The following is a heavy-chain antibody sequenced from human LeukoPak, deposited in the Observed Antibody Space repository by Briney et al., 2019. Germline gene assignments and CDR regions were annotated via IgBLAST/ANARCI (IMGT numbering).Heavy chain of an antibody. Sequence: GRSLRLSCAASGFTFSSYAMHWVRQAPGKGLEWVAVISYDGSNKYYADSVKGRFTISRDNSRNTLYLQMNSLRAEDTAVYYCARVTVWGQGTMVTVSS. V-gene: IGHV3-30-3*01. J-gene: IGHJ3*01. CDR1: GFTFSSYA. D-gene: IGHD3-16*01. CDR3: ARVTV. CDR2: ISYDGSNK.